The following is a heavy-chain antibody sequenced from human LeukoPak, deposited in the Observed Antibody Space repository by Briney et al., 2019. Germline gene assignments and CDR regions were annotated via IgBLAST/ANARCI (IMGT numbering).Heavy chain of an antibody. D-gene: IGHD2-21*01. J-gene: IGHJ4*02. CDR1: GGSISSGSYY. CDR2: IYTSGST. CDR3: ARGARDSGGLDY. Sequence: SQTLSLTCTVSGGSISSGSYYWSWIRQPAGKGLEWIGRIYTSGSTNYNPSLKSRVTISVDTSKNQFSLKLSSVTAADTAVYYCARGARDSGGLDYWGQGTLVTVSS. V-gene: IGHV4-61*02.